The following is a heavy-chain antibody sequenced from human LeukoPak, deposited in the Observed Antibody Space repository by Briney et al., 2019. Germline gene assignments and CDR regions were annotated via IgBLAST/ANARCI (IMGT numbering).Heavy chain of an antibody. V-gene: IGHV1-69*13. D-gene: IGHD2-2*02. CDR2: IIPIFGTA. CDR3: ARDGAYCRSTRCYKWFDP. J-gene: IGHJ5*02. Sequence: GASVKVSCKASVGTFRSYAISWVRQAPGQGLEWMGGIIPIFGTANYAQKFQGRVTTTADESTSTAYMELSRLRSEDTAVYYCARDGAYCRSTRCYKWFDPWGQGTLVTVSS. CDR1: VGTFRSYA.